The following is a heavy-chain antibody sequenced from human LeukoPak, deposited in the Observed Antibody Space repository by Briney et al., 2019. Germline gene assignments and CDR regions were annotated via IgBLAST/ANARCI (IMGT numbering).Heavy chain of an antibody. CDR3: ASTTSYGSGAMGYFDH. D-gene: IGHD3-10*01. J-gene: IGHJ4*02. Sequence: PSETLSLTCTVSGGSLSSYYWSWIRQPPGEGLEWIGYIYYSGSTNYNPSLMSRVTISVDTSKKQFSLKLSPVTAADTAVCYCASTTSYGSGAMGYFDHWGQGTLVTVSS. CDR1: GGSLSSYY. CDR2: IYYSGST. V-gene: IGHV4-59*01.